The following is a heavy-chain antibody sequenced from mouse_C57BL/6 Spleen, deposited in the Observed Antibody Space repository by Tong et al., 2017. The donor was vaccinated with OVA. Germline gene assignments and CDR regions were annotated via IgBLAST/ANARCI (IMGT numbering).Heavy chain of an antibody. CDR2: ISSGGSYT. V-gene: IGHV5-9-3*01. CDR1: GFTFSSYA. D-gene: IGHD2-1*01. J-gene: IGHJ2*01. CDR3: ARPLYYGNYVFDY. Sequence: EVQLQESGGGLVKPGGSLKLSCAASGFTFSSYAMSWVRQTPEKRLEWVATISSGGSYTYYPDSVKGRFTISRDNAKNTLYLQMSSLRSEDTAMYYCARPLYYGNYVFDYWGQGTTLTVSS.